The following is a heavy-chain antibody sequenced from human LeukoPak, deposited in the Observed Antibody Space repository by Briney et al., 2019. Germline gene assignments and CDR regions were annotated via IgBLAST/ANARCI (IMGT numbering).Heavy chain of an antibody. CDR3: ARPLFCAFDNCGYWLDP. J-gene: IGHJ5*02. CDR1: GYTFTKYL. CDR2: INPNGDAT. D-gene: IGHD1-20*01. V-gene: IGHV1-46*01. Sequence: ASVMVSCKTSGYTFTKYLIHWVRQAPGQGLEWVGTINPNGDATNYAPRLQGRLTLTQDTSTSTVYMELRGLTPDDTAVYYCARPLFCAFDNCGYWLDPWGPGTLVTVSS.